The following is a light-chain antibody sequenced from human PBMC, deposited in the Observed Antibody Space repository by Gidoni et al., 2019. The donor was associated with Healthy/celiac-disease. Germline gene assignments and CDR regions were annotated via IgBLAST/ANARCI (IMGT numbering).Light chain of an antibody. J-gene: IGKJ4*01. Sequence: ESGLTQSPATLSLSPGERATLSCRASQSVSSYLAWYQQKPGQAPRLLIYDASNRATGIPARFSGSGSGTDFTLTISSLEPEDFAVYYCQQRSNWPPLTFGGGTKVEIK. CDR2: DAS. V-gene: IGKV3-11*01. CDR3: QQRSNWPPLT. CDR1: QSVSSY.